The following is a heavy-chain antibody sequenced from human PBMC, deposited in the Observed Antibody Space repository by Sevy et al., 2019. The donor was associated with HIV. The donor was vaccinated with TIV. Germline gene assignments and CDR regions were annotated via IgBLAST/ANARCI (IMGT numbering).Heavy chain of an antibody. D-gene: IGHD3-22*01. Sequence: GGCLRLSCAASGFTFSNYAMSWVRQAPGKGLEWVSRIRGGGDKTYYAASVRGRFTISRDNSKNTLYLQMNSLRAEDSAVYYCAKDDRKDSSGYYDFWGQGTLVTVSS. CDR2: IRGGGDKT. CDR1: GFTFSNYA. CDR3: AKDDRKDSSGYYDF. J-gene: IGHJ4*02. V-gene: IGHV3-23*01.